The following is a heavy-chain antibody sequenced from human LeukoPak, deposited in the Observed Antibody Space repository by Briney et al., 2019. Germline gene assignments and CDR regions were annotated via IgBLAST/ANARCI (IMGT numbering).Heavy chain of an antibody. Sequence: KPGGSLRLSCAASGFTFSSYSMNWVRQAPGKGLEWVSSISSSSSYIYYADSVKGRFTISRDNAKNSLYLQMNSLRAEDTAVYYCARKGYCSSTSCYTTSGSSSFYYYGMDVWGQGTTVTVSS. CDR1: GFTFSSYS. CDR2: ISSSSSYI. CDR3: ARKGYCSSTSCYTTSGSSSFYYYGMDV. D-gene: IGHD2-2*02. J-gene: IGHJ6*02. V-gene: IGHV3-21*01.